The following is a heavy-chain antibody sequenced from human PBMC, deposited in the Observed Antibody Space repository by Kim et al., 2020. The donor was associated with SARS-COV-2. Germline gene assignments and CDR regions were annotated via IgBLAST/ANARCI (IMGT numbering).Heavy chain of an antibody. CDR3: ARALYYSTADAFDI. J-gene: IGHJ3*02. Sequence: GGSLRLSCAASGFIFSNYGMHWVRQAPGKGLEWVAVIWYDEKSEYYADSVRGRFTISRDNSKDTVYLQMNSLRAEDTAVYYCARALYYSTADAFDIWGQGTVVTVSS. D-gene: IGHD2-2*01. CDR1: GFIFSNYG. V-gene: IGHV3-33*01. CDR2: IWYDEKSE.